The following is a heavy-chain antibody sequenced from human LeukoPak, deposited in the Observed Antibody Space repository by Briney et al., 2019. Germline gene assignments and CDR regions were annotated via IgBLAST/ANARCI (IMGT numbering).Heavy chain of an antibody. CDR1: GCTFSSYG. D-gene: IGHD3-22*01. Sequence: GGSLRLSCAASGCTFSSYGMHWVRQAPGKGLKWVAFIRYDGSNKYYADSVKGRFTISRDNSKNTLYLQMNSLRAEDTAVYYCAKDGRYYDSSGFDYWGQGTLVTVSS. V-gene: IGHV3-30*02. CDR3: AKDGRYYDSSGFDY. CDR2: IRYDGSNK. J-gene: IGHJ4*02.